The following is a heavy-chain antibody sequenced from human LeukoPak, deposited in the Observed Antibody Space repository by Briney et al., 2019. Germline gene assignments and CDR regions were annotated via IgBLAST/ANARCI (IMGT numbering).Heavy chain of an antibody. Sequence: PGGSLRLSCAASGFTFSSYSMNWVRQAPGKGLEWVAVISYDGSNKYYADSVKGRFTISRDNSKNTLYLQMNSLRAEDTAVYYRARGGPPYYYDSSGYYYFDYWGQGTLVTVSS. D-gene: IGHD3-22*01. CDR2: ISYDGSNK. V-gene: IGHV3-30*03. J-gene: IGHJ4*02. CDR1: GFTFSSYS. CDR3: ARGGPPYYYDSSGYYYFDY.